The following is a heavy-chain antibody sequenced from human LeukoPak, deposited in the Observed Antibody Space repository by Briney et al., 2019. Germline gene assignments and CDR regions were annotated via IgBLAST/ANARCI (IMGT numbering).Heavy chain of an antibody. CDR3: ARDGVDTARGFDY. CDR2: IIPILGIA. J-gene: IGHJ4*02. D-gene: IGHD5-18*01. CDR1: GGTFSSYA. V-gene: IGHV1-69*04. Sequence: SVTVSCTASGGTFSSYAISWVRQAPGQGLEWMGRIIPILGIANYAQKFQGRVTITADKSTSTAYMELSSLRSEDTAVYYCARDGVDTARGFDYWGQGTLVTVSS.